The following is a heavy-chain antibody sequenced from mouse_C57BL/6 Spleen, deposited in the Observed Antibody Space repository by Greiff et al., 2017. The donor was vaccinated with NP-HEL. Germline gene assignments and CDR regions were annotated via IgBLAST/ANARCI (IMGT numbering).Heavy chain of an antibody. Sequence: QVQLQQPGAELVKPGASVKVSCKASGYTFTSYWMHWVKQRPGQGLEWIGRIHPSDSDTNYNQKFKGKATLTVDKSSSTAYMQLSSLTSEDSAVYYCAMAYYDYDEDAMDYWGQGTSVTVSS. CDR3: AMAYYDYDEDAMDY. CDR1: GYTFTSYW. V-gene: IGHV1-74*01. D-gene: IGHD2-4*01. J-gene: IGHJ4*01. CDR2: IHPSDSDT.